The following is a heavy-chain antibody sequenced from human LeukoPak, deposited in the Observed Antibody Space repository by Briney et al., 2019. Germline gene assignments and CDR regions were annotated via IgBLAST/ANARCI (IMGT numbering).Heavy chain of an antibody. V-gene: IGHV1-2*02. J-gene: IGHJ5*02. D-gene: IGHD1-26*01. CDR1: GYTFTCYY. Sequence: ASVKVSCKASGYTFTCYYMHWVRQAPGQGLEWMGWINPNSGGTNYAQKFQGRVTMTRDTSISTAYMELSRLRSDDTAVYYCARAPRYSGSYNPRWFDPWGQGTLVTVSS. CDR3: ARAPRYSGSYNPRWFDP. CDR2: INPNSGGT.